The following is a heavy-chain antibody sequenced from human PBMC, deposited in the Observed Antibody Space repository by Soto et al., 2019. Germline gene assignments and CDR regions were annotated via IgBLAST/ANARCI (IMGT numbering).Heavy chain of an antibody. V-gene: IGHV3-23*01. CDR3: AKYPEHSGYDGTYFDY. Sequence: QPGGSLRISCAASGFTFSSYAMSWVRQAPGKGLEWVSTIINSGGSTYYADSVKGRFTISRDNSKDTLYLQMNSLRAEDTAVYCCAKYPEHSGYDGTYFDYWGEGT. D-gene: IGHD5-12*01. CDR1: GFTFSSYA. CDR2: IINSGGST. J-gene: IGHJ4*02.